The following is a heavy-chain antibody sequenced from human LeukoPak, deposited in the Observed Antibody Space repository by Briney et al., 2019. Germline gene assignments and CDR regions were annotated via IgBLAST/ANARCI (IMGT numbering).Heavy chain of an antibody. J-gene: IGHJ4*02. D-gene: IGHD5-24*01. V-gene: IGHV4-34*01. Sequence: PSDPLSLTCAVYGGSFSGYYWSWIRQPPGKALEWIGEINHSGSTNYNPSLKSRVTISVDTSKNQFSLKLSSVTAADTAVYYCARWRWLQSLDYWGQGTLVTVSS. CDR3: ARWRWLQSLDY. CDR1: GGSFSGYY. CDR2: INHSGST.